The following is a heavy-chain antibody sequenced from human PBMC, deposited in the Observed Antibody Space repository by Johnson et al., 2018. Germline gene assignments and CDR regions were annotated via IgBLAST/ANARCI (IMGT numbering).Heavy chain of an antibody. J-gene: IGHJ6*03. CDR1: GGSIRSDY. D-gene: IGHD3-10*01. Sequence: QVQLQESGPGLVKPSETLSLTCSVSGGSIRSDYWSWIRQPPGKGLEWIGYSYYTGSTNYNPSLKNRVTISVDTAKNQLPLKMSSVTAADTAVYYRARDHQSYYDYYMDVWGKGTTVTVSS. V-gene: IGHV4-59*01. CDR3: ARDHQSYYDYYMDV. CDR2: SYYTGST.